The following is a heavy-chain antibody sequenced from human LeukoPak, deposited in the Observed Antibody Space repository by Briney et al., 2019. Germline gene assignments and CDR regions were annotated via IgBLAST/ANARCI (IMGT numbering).Heavy chain of an antibody. CDR1: GYTFTSYG. CDR3: ARSRGSPAWDYYYYMDV. J-gene: IGHJ6*03. D-gene: IGHD3-16*01. V-gene: IGHV1-18*01. CDR2: ISAYNGNT. Sequence: GASVKVSCKASGYTFTSYGISWVRQAPGQGLEWMGWISAYNGNTNYAQKLQGRVTMTTDTSTSTAYMELSRLRSDDTAVYYCARSRGSPAWDYYYYMDVWGKGTTVTVSS.